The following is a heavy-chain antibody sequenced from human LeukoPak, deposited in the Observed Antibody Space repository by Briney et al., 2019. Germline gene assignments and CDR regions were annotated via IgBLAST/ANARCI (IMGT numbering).Heavy chain of an antibody. CDR1: GGSISSSSYY. J-gene: IGHJ5*02. D-gene: IGHD2-2*01. Sequence: SETLSLTCTVSGGSISSSSYYWSWIRQPPGKGLEWIGYIYYSGSTNYNPSLKSRVTISVDTSKNQFSLKLSSVTAADTAVYYCARSEHCSSTSCYGRGFAWFDPWGQGTLVTVSS. CDR3: ARSEHCSSTSCYGRGFAWFDP. V-gene: IGHV4-61*01. CDR2: IYYSGST.